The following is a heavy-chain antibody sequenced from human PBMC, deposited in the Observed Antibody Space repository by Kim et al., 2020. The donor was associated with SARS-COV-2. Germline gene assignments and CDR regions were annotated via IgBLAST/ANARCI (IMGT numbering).Heavy chain of an antibody. CDR1: GFTFSEHW. V-gene: IGHV3-7*01. J-gene: IGHJ4*02. CDR3: ARGRGWYIL. CDR2: INEDGSEK. Sequence: GGSLRLSCAGSGFTFSEHWMTWVRQTPGKGLEWVANINEDGSEKSYVESVKGRFTISRDNAKNSVYLEMNSLRAEDTALYYCARGRGWYILWGRGTRVTVSS. D-gene: IGHD6-19*01.